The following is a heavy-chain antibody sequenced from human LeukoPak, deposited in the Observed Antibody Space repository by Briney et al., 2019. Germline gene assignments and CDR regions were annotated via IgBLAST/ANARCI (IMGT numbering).Heavy chain of an antibody. V-gene: IGHV3-74*01. J-gene: IGHJ4*01. Sequence: GGSLRLSCAASRFTISVYWMDWVRQAPGKGLVWDSRISGDGSITAYADSVKGRFTISRDNAKNTLYLQMNSLRAEDTAVYYCARGRAGNYYNHNDYWGQGTLVTVSS. CDR2: ISGDGSIT. CDR1: RFTISVYW. D-gene: IGHD3-10*01. CDR3: ARGRAGNYYNHNDY.